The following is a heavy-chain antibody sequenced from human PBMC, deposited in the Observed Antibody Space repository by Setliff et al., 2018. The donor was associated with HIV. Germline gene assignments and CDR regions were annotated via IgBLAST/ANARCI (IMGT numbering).Heavy chain of an antibody. CDR3: VKDVVEMATIADGYYLDN. J-gene: IGHJ1*01. Sequence: PGGSLRLSCAASGFTFSTYWMHWVRQAPGKGLEWVSRIDSDGSDTNYADSVRGRFTISRDNAKNTVYLQLTSLRAEDTAVYYCVKDVVEMATIADGYYLDNWGQGTQVTVSS. CDR1: GFTFSTYW. V-gene: IGHV3-74*01. D-gene: IGHD1-26*01. CDR2: IDSDGSDT.